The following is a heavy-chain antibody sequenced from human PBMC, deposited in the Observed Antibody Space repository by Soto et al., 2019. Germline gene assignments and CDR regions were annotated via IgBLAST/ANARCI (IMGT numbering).Heavy chain of an antibody. CDR1: GGSISSYY. V-gene: IGHV4-59*08. Sequence: QVQLQESGPGLVKPSETLSLTCTVSGGSISSYYWSWIRQPPGKGLEWIGYIYYSGSTNYNPSLKSRVSISVGTSKSQLSLKLSSVTAAGTAVYYCARRYSCAFDIWGQGTMVTVSS. D-gene: IGHD6-13*01. J-gene: IGHJ3*02. CDR3: ARRYSCAFDI. CDR2: IYYSGST.